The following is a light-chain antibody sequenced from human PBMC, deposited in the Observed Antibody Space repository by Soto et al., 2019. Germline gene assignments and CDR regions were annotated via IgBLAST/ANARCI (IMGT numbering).Light chain of an antibody. CDR1: RSDIGSNT. Sequence: QPVLTQPPSASGTPGQRVTISCSGSRSDIGSNTVYWYQQLPGTAPKLLIYRNNERPSGVPDRFSGSKSGTSASLAISGLQFEDEADYYCAAWDDRLNGYVFGTGTKLTVL. CDR2: RNN. CDR3: AAWDDRLNGYV. J-gene: IGLJ1*01. V-gene: IGLV1-44*01.